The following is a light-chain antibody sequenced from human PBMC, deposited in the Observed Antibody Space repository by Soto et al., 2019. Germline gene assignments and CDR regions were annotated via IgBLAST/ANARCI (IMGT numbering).Light chain of an antibody. Sequence: DIQLTQSPSFLSASVGDRVTITCRASQDVSDYLAWYQHDPGKAPNLLIYAAYTLQSGVPSRFSGSGSGTEFSLTITSLQPEDFATYYCQYLNGAPTITFGQGTRLDIK. CDR3: QYLNGAPTIT. CDR1: QDVSDY. V-gene: IGKV1-9*01. J-gene: IGKJ5*01. CDR2: AAY.